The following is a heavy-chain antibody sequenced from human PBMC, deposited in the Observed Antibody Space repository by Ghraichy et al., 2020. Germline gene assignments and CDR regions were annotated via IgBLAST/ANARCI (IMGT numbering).Heavy chain of an antibody. CDR3: ARASTVVRFYYYDGMDV. D-gene: IGHD4-23*01. CDR2: ITSSSRSM. Sequence: GSLRLSCVGSGFTLSSYNMNWVRRSRGKGLEWVSYITSSSRSMFYADSVKGRFTISRDNAQNSLYLQMNSLRDEDTAVYYCARASTVVRFYYYDGMDVWGQGTTVTVSS. CDR1: GFTLSSYN. J-gene: IGHJ6*02. V-gene: IGHV3-48*02.